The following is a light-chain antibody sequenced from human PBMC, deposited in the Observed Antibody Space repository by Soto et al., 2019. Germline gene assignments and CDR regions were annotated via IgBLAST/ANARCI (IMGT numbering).Light chain of an antibody. CDR2: GAS. CDR3: QQYGTSPLT. J-gene: IGKJ4*01. CDR1: QSVSSKY. V-gene: IGKV3-20*01. Sequence: EIVLTQSPGTLSLSPGDRATLSCRASQSVSSKYFAWYQQKPGQAPRLLIYGASNRATGIPDRFSGSGSGTDFTLTISRLEPEDFAVYYCQQYGTSPLTFGGGTKVEIK.